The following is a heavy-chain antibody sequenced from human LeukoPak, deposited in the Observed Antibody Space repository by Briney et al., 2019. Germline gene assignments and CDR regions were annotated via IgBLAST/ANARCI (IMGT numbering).Heavy chain of an antibody. CDR1: GGSFSGYY. J-gene: IGHJ4*02. CDR3: ARDSSSWHVDPFFDY. V-gene: IGHV4-34*01. Sequence: SETLSLTCAVYGGSFSGYYWSWIRQPPGKGLEWIGEINHSGSTNYNPSLKSRVTISVDTSKNQFSLKLSSVTAADTAVYYCARDSSSWHVDPFFDYWGQGTLVTVSS. CDR2: INHSGST. D-gene: IGHD6-13*01.